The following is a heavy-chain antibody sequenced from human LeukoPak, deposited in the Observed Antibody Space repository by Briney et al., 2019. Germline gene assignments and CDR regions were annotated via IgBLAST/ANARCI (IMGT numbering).Heavy chain of an antibody. CDR1: GGSISSYY. D-gene: IGHD3-10*01. CDR3: AREVITMVRGVITFTGFDY. V-gene: IGHV4-4*07. J-gene: IGHJ4*02. CDR2: ISTSGST. Sequence: PSETLSLTCTVSGGSISSYYWSWIRQPAGKGLEWIGHISTSGSTNYNPSLKSRVTTSVDTSKNQFSLRLRSVTAADTAVYYCAREVITMVRGVITFTGFDYWGQGTLVTVSS.